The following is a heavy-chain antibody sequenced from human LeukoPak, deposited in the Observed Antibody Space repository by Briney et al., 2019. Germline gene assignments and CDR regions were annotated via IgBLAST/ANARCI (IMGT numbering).Heavy chain of an antibody. D-gene: IGHD3-22*01. CDR1: GFTFSSYG. CDR2: ISYDGSNK. Sequence: GGSLRLSCAASGFTFSSYGMHWVRQAPGKGLEWVAVISYDGSNKYYADSVKGRFTISRDNSKNTLYLQMNSLRAEDTAVYYCAKALREYYDSSGYYLDYWGQGTLVTVSS. V-gene: IGHV3-30*18. J-gene: IGHJ4*02. CDR3: AKALREYYDSSGYYLDY.